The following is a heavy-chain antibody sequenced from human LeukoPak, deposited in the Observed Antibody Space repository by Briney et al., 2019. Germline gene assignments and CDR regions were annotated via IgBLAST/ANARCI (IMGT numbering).Heavy chain of an antibody. J-gene: IGHJ6*02. CDR1: GGSISSSS. D-gene: IGHD6-6*01. V-gene: IGHV3-21*01. Sequence: PSETLSLTCTVSGGSISSSSYYWGWIRQPPGKGLEWVSSISSSSSYIYYEDSVKGRFTISRDNAKNSLYLQMNSLRAEDTAVYYCAKDSSSSNPYYGMDVWGQGTTVTVSS. CDR2: ISSSSSYI. CDR3: AKDSSSSNPYYGMDV.